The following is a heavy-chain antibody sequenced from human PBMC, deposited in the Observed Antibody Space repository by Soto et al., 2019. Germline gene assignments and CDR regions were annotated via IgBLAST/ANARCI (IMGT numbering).Heavy chain of an antibody. Sequence: SETLSLTCTVSGGSISSGGYYWSWIRQHPGKGLEWIGYIYYSGSTYYNPSLKSRVTISVETSKNQFSLKLSSVTAADTAVYYCARDGKYSGSYPPPPPPTWGQGTLVTVSS. D-gene: IGHD1-26*01. CDR3: ARDGKYSGSYPPPPPPT. CDR2: IYYSGST. J-gene: IGHJ5*02. CDR1: GGSISSGGYY. V-gene: IGHV4-31*03.